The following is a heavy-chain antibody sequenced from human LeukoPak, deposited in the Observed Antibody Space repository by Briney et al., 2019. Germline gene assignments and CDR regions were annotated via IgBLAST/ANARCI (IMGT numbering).Heavy chain of an antibody. D-gene: IGHD3-9*01. CDR1: GFTFSSHW. J-gene: IGHJ4*02. CDR3: ARDGFDAGIYFDY. V-gene: IGHV3-7*01. CDR2: INQDGSQR. Sequence: PGGSLRLSCAVSGFTFSSHWMSWVRQAPGKGLEWVANINQDGSQRYYVDSAKGRFTISRDNDKNSLYLQMDSLRVEDTAVYYCARDGFDAGIYFDYWGQGALVTVSS.